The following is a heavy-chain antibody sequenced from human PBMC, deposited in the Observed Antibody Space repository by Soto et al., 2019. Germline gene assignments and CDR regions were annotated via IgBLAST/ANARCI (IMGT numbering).Heavy chain of an antibody. J-gene: IGHJ4*02. V-gene: IGHV3-53*01. CDR2: IYSGGST. D-gene: IGHD5-18*01. CDR3: ARSAAMVEVGYYFDY. CDR1: GFTVSSNY. Sequence: GGSLRLSCAASGFTVSSNYMSWVRQAPGKGLEWVSVIYSGGSTYYADSVKGRFTISRDNSKNTLYLQMNSLRAEDTVLYYCARSAAMVEVGYYFDYWGQGTLVTVSS.